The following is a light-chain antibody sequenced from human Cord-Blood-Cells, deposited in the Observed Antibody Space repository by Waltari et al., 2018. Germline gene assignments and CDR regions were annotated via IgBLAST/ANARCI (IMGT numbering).Light chain of an antibody. CDR3: AAWDDSLRV. Sequence: QSVLTQPPSASGTPGQRVTISCSGSSSNIGSNYVYWYQQLPGTGPNLPIYWNKPRPPGVPDRFSGSKSGTSASLAISGVRSEEEADYYCAAWDDSLRVFGGGTKLTVL. J-gene: IGLJ2*01. CDR1: SSNIGSNY. CDR2: WNK. V-gene: IGLV1-47*01.